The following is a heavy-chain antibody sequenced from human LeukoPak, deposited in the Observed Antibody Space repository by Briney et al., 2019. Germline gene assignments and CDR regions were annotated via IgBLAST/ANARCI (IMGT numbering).Heavy chain of an antibody. J-gene: IGHJ4*02. Sequence: GGSLRLSCTASGFTFSSYAMSWVRQAPGKGLEWVSVISGSGGSTYCADPVKGRFTISRDNSKNTLYLQMNSLRAEDTAVYYCAKDGVATITFDYWGQGTLVTVSS. V-gene: IGHV3-23*01. CDR1: GFTFSSYA. CDR2: ISGSGGST. D-gene: IGHD2-15*01. CDR3: AKDGVATITFDY.